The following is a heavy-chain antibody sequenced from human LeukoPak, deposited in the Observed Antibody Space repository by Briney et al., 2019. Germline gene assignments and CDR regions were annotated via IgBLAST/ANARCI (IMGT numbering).Heavy chain of an antibody. V-gene: IGHV3-15*01. CDR3: TTPIMGATRAGFGF. J-gene: IGHJ4*02. D-gene: IGHD1-26*01. CDR2: IKSKTEGGIT. Sequence: PGGSLRLSCAASGFTSSNAWMGWVRQVSGKGLEWVGRIKSKTEGGITDYAAPVKGRFTISRDDSKNTLHLQMNSLKTEDTAVYYCTTPIMGATRAGFGFWGQGTLVTVSS. CDR1: GFTSSNAW.